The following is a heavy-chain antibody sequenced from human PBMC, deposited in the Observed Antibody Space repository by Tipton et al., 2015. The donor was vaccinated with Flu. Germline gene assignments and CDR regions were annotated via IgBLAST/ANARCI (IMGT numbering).Heavy chain of an antibody. J-gene: IGHJ3*01. CDR3: AIFAPWGSLPGMPSTPDAFDV. CDR1: GFTFSDYY. CDR2: ISNSGSTI. Sequence: QLVQSGGGLVKPGGSLRLSCAASGFTFSDYYMTWIRQAPGKGLEWVSYISNSGSTIYYADSVKGRFTIPRDNAQNSLHLQMSSLSAEDTADYYCAIFAPWGSLPGMPSTPDAFDVWSHGTGVSVSS. D-gene: IGHD3-16*01. V-gene: IGHV3-11*04.